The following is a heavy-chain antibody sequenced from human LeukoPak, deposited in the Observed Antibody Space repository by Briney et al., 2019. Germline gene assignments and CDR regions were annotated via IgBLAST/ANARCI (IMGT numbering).Heavy chain of an antibody. CDR2: ISSSSSTI. J-gene: IGHJ6*02. CDR1: GFTFSSYS. Sequence: PGGSLRLSCAASGFTFSSYSMNWVRQAPGKGLEWVSYISSSSSTICYADSVKGRFTISRDNAKNSLYLQMNSLRAEDTAVYYCARVLPRGYYYYYGMDVWGQGTTVTVSS. CDR3: ARVLPRGYYYYYGMDV. V-gene: IGHV3-48*04. D-gene: IGHD3-10*01.